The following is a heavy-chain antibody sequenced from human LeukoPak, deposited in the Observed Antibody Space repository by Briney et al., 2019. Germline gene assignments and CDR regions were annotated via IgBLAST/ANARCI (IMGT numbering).Heavy chain of an antibody. Sequence: GGPLRLSCAASGFIFSSYSMTWVRQVPGKALEWVSYISSSGTTIYYADSVKGRFTISRDNAKKTLFLQMNSLRAEDTAVYYCASSTTGEDYYYYYMDVWGKGTTVTVSS. J-gene: IGHJ6*03. CDR3: ASSTTGEDYYYYYMDV. CDR1: GFIFSSYS. D-gene: IGHD1-1*01. V-gene: IGHV3-48*04. CDR2: ISSSGTTI.